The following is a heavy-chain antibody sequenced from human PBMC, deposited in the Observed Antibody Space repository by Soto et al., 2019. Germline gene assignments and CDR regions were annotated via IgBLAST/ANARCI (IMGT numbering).Heavy chain of an antibody. CDR3: TTRDCSGGSCFEDY. CDR1: GGSISTSNHY. Sequence: SETLSLTCTVSGGSISTSNHYWGWLRQPPGKGLEWIGSMYYSGSTNYNPPLKSRVTIFVDTSKNHFSLKLNSVTAADTAVYYCTTRDCSGGSCFEDYWGRGTLVT. D-gene: IGHD2-15*01. J-gene: IGHJ4*02. V-gene: IGHV4-39*02. CDR2: MYYSGST.